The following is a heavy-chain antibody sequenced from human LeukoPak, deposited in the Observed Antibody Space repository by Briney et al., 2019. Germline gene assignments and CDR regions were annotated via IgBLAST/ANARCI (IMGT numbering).Heavy chain of an antibody. J-gene: IGHJ5*02. CDR1: GGSISSGDYY. Sequence: SETLSLTCTVSGGSISSGDYYWSWIRQHPGKGLEWIGYIYYSGSTYYNPSLKSRVTISVDTSKNQFSLKLSSVTAADTAVYYCARALDYGELDPWGQGTLVTVSS. D-gene: IGHD4-17*01. CDR2: IYYSGST. V-gene: IGHV4-31*03. CDR3: ARALDYGELDP.